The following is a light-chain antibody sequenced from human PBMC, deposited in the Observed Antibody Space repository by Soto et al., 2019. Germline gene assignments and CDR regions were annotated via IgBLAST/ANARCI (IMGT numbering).Light chain of an antibody. J-gene: IGKJ5*01. V-gene: IGKV1-27*01. CDR3: QNYNGAPIT. CDR2: GAS. Sequence: DIQITHSPSSLSASVGDRVTITRRASQSISNYLAWYQQKPGQVPKLLIYGASTLQSGVPSRFSGRGSGTEFSLSISSLQPEDVAAYYRQNYNGAPITFGQGTRLEI. CDR1: QSISNY.